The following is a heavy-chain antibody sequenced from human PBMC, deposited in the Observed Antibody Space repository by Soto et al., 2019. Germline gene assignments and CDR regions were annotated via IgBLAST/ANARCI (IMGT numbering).Heavy chain of an antibody. CDR1: GYSFTTYW. V-gene: IGHV5-10-1*04. J-gene: IGHJ6*02. CDR3: ARQKMEPTYYYYGMDV. Sequence: PGESLKISCKGSGYSFTTYWITWVRQMPGKGLEWMGRIDPSDSYTNYSPSFQGQVTISADKSISTAYLQWSSLKASDTAMYYCARQKMEPTYYYYGMDVWGQGTTVTVSS. D-gene: IGHD1-1*01. CDR2: IDPSDSYT.